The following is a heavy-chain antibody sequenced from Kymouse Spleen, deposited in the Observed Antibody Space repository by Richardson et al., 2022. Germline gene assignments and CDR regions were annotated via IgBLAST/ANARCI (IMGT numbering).Heavy chain of an antibody. CDR2: INHSGST. J-gene: IGHJ4*02. D-gene: IGHD2-2*02. Sequence: QVQLQQWGAGLLKPSETLSLTCAVYGGSFSGYYWSWIRQPPGKGLEWIGEINHSGSTNYNPSLKSRVTISVDTSKNQFSLKLSSVTAADTAVYYCASRSVPATYFDYWGQGTLVTVSS. CDR3: ASRSVPATYFDY. V-gene: IGHV4-34*01. CDR1: GGSFSGYY.